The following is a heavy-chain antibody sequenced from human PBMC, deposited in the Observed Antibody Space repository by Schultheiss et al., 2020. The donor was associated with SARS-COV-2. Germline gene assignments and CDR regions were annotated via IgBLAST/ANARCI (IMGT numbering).Heavy chain of an antibody. J-gene: IGHJ5*02. D-gene: IGHD2-2*01. CDR3: TPLVRAIESNWFDP. Sequence: GGSLRLSCAASGFTFSNAWMSWVRQAPGKGLEWVGRIKSKTDGGTTDYAAPVKGRFTISRDDSKNTLYLQMNSLKTEDTAVYYCTPLVRAIESNWFDPWGQGTLVTVSS. CDR2: IKSKTDGGTT. V-gene: IGHV3-15*01. CDR1: GFTFSNAW.